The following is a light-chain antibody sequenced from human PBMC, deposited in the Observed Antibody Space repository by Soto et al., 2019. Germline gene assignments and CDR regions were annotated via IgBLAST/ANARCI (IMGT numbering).Light chain of an antibody. CDR1: SSDVGGYNY. V-gene: IGLV2-14*01. CDR2: EVS. CDR3: SSHTTYSTRV. Sequence: QSVLTQPASVSGSPGQSIAISCTGTSSDVGGYNYVSWYQQHPGKAPKLMIHEVSNRPSGVSDRFSGSKSGNTASLTISGLQADDEADYYCSSHTTYSTRVFGTVTKVTDL. J-gene: IGLJ1*01.